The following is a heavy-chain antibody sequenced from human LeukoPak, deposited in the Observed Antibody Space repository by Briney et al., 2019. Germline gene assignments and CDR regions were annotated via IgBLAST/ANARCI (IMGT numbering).Heavy chain of an antibody. J-gene: IGHJ5*02. CDR2: ISAYNGNT. CDR1: GYTFTSYA. Sequence: ASVKVSCKASGYTFTSYAMNWVRQAPGQGLEWMGWISAYNGNTNYAQKLQGRVTMTTDTSTSTAYMELRSLRSDDTAVYYCARSHDSSGYYGWFDPWGQGTLVTVSS. D-gene: IGHD3-22*01. CDR3: ARSHDSSGYYGWFDP. V-gene: IGHV1-18*01.